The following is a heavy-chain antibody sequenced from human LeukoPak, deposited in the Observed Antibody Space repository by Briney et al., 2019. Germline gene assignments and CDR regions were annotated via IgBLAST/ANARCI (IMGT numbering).Heavy chain of an antibody. CDR1: GGSFSGYY. Sequence: SETLSLTCAVYGGSFSGYYWSWIRQPPGKGLEWIGEINHSGSTNYNPSLKSRVTISVDTSKNQFSLKLSSVTAADTAVYYCARSSEGRYYYDSSGYSYYYYYMDVWGKGTTVTISS. J-gene: IGHJ6*03. CDR3: ARSSEGRYYYDSSGYSYYYYYMDV. D-gene: IGHD3-22*01. V-gene: IGHV4-34*01. CDR2: INHSGST.